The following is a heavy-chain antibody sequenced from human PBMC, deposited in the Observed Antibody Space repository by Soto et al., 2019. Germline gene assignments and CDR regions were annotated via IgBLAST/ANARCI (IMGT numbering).Heavy chain of an antibody. Sequence: ASVKVSCKASGGTFSSYTISWVRQAPGQGLEWMGRIIPILGIANYAQKFQGRVTITADKSTSTAYMELSSLRSDDTAVYYCARDRGFVVGYGDPIDYWGQGTLVTVSS. V-gene: IGHV1-69*04. CDR1: GGTFSSYT. CDR3: ARDRGFVVGYGDPIDY. J-gene: IGHJ4*02. D-gene: IGHD4-17*01. CDR2: IIPILGIA.